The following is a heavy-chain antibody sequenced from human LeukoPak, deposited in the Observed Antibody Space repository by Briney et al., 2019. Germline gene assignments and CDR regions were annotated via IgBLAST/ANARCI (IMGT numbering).Heavy chain of an antibody. CDR1: GFTFSSYW. J-gene: IGHJ5*01. CDR3: ARDRWEPDNWFDS. CDR2: INSDGSST. Sequence: PGGSLRLSCAASGFTFSSYWMHWVRQAPGKGLVWVSRINSDGSSTSYADSVKGRFTISRDDAKNSLHLQMNSLRAEDTAVYYCARDRWEPDNWFDSWGQGILVTVSS. D-gene: IGHD1-26*01. V-gene: IGHV3-74*01.